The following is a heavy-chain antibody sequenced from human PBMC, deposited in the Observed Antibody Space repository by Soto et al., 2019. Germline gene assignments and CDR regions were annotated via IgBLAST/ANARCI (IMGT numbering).Heavy chain of an antibody. V-gene: IGHV1-24*01. Sequence: GASVKVSCKVSGYTLTELPMHWVRQAPGKGLEWMGGFDPEDGETIYAQKFQGRVTMTEDTSTDTAYMELSSLRSEDTAVYYCATDFLDYYDSGRDAFDIWGQGTMVTVSS. D-gene: IGHD3-22*01. CDR1: GYTLTELP. J-gene: IGHJ3*02. CDR2: FDPEDGET. CDR3: ATDFLDYYDSGRDAFDI.